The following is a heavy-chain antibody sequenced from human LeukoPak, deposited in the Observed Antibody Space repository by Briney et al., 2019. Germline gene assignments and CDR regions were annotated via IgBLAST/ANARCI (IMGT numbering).Heavy chain of an antibody. CDR3: AREPRVRYFRNWFDP. Sequence: GGSLRLSCAASGFTFSSYSMNWVRQAPGKGLEWVSYISSSSSTIYYADSVKGRFTISRDNAKNSLYLQMNSLRDEDTAVYYCAREPRVRYFRNWFDPWGQGTLVTVSS. CDR1: GFTFSSYS. D-gene: IGHD3-9*01. J-gene: IGHJ5*02. V-gene: IGHV3-48*02. CDR2: ISSSSSTI.